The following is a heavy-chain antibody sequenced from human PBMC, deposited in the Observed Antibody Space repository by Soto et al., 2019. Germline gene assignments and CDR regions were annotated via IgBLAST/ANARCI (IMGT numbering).Heavy chain of an antibody. CDR1: GFSFLGYT. CDR3: AKWSYLDY. V-gene: IGHV3-23*01. Sequence: GGSLILCTAASGFSFLGYTMRWVRQAPGKGLEWVSTISGSDGKTYYADSVKGRFSISRDTSKNTLYLQMNSLRVDDTAVYYCAKWSYLDYWGQGTRVTVSS. CDR2: ISGSDGKT. J-gene: IGHJ4*02. D-gene: IGHD3-3*01.